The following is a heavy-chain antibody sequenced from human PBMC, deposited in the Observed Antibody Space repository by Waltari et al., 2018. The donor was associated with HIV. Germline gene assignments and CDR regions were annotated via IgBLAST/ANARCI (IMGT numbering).Heavy chain of an antibody. D-gene: IGHD1-26*01. J-gene: IGHJ4*02. V-gene: IGHV3-15*01. CDR1: RFTFRSAG. CDR2: IKSKSHGGTT. Sequence: EVQLVESGGGLVKPGGSLKLSCAASRFTFRSAGMGWVRQAPGKGLEWVGRIKSKSHGGTTDYAAPVKGRFTISRDDSKDTLYLQMNSLKTEDTAVYYCTTSMGGSYYGRDYWGQGTLVTVSS. CDR3: TTSMGGSYYGRDY.